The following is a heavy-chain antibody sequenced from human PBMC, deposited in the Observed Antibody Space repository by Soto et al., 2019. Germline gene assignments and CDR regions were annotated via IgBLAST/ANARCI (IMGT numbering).Heavy chain of an antibody. CDR2: IVVGSGNA. V-gene: IGHV1-58*01. J-gene: IGHJ4*02. CDR1: GFTFTSSA. Sequence: SVKVSCKASGFTFTSSAVQWVRQARGQRLEWIGWIVVGSGNANYAQKFQERVTITRDMSTSTAYMELSSLRSEDTAVYYCAAGRWLQGFDYWGQGTLVTVSS. D-gene: IGHD5-12*01. CDR3: AAGRWLQGFDY.